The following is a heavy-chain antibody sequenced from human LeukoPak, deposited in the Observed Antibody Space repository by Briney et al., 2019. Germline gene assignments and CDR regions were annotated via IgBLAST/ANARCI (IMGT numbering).Heavy chain of an antibody. D-gene: IGHD1-14*01. Sequence: GGSLRLSCAASGFTFSRYGMHWVRQAPGKGLEWVSSISLSGGSTYYADSVKGRFTITRDNSKNTVYLQMNSLRAEDTAVYYCARRPLGWGQGTLVTVSS. V-gene: IGHV3-23*01. CDR3: ARRPLG. CDR2: ISLSGGST. CDR1: GFTFSRYG. J-gene: IGHJ4*02.